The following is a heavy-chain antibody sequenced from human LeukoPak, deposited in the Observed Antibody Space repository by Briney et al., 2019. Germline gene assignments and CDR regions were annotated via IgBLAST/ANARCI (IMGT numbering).Heavy chain of an antibody. V-gene: IGHV1-24*01. J-gene: IGHJ4*02. Sequence: ASVTVSCKVSGYTLTELSMHWVRQAPGKGLEWMGGFDPEDGETIYAQKFRGRVTMTEDTSTDTAYMELSSLRSEDTAVYYCATPQRGRWLLVFDYWGQGTLVTVSS. CDR1: GYTLTELS. CDR2: FDPEDGET. D-gene: IGHD4-23*01. CDR3: ATPQRGRWLLVFDY.